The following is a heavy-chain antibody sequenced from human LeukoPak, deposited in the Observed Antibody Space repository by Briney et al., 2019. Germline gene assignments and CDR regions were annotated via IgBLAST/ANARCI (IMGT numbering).Heavy chain of an antibody. D-gene: IGHD3-16*01. Sequence: QPGGSLRLSCAASGCAFSNYAMSWVRQAPGKGLEWVSAISDSGSKYHADSVKGRFTISRDNSKNTLYLQMNNLRAEDTAVYYCAKKDSGGSNRDLDYWGQGTLVTVSS. CDR1: GCAFSNYA. J-gene: IGHJ4*02. CDR2: ISDSGSK. V-gene: IGHV3-23*01. CDR3: AKKDSGGSNRDLDY.